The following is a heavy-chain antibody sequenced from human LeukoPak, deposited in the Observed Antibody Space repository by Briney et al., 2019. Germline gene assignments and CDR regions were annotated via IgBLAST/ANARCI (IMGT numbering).Heavy chain of an antibody. CDR3: ARGALLQFYYYYYMDV. Sequence: PSETLSLACTVSGGSISSYYWSWIRQPPGKGLEWIGYIYYSGSTNYNPSLKSRVTISVDTSKNQFSLKLSSVTAADTAVYYCARGALLQFYYYYYMDVWGKGTTVTVSS. CDR1: GGSISSYY. J-gene: IGHJ6*03. CDR2: IYYSGST. V-gene: IGHV4-59*01. D-gene: IGHD5-24*01.